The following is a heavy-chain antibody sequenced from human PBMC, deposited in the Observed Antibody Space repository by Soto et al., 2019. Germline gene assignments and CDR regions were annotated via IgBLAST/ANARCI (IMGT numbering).Heavy chain of an antibody. D-gene: IGHD3-22*01. V-gene: IGHV3-11*01. CDR1: GFTFSDYY. J-gene: IGHJ3*02. CDR2: ISSSVSTI. Sequence: WGSLRLSCAASGFTFSDYYMSWIRQAPGKGLEWVSYISSSVSTIYYADSVKGRFTISRDNAKNPLYLQMNSLRAEDTAVYYCASSYYYDSSGYYYVEPAAFDIWGQGTMVTVSS. CDR3: ASSYYYDSSGYYYVEPAAFDI.